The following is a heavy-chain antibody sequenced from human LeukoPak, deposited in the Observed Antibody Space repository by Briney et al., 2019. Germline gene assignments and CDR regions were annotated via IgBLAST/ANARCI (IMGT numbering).Heavy chain of an antibody. CDR3: ERNAYYSADS. CDR2: VFHSGTT. Sequence: SGTLSLTCAVSGGSITGGYWWSGVRQTPGKGLEWIGEVFHSGTTNYNASLKSRVTISVDTSKNQFSLRLNSVTAADTAVYYWERNAYYSADSWGQGTLVTVSS. CDR1: GGSITGGYW. J-gene: IGHJ4*02. D-gene: IGHD2/OR15-2a*01. V-gene: IGHV4-4*02.